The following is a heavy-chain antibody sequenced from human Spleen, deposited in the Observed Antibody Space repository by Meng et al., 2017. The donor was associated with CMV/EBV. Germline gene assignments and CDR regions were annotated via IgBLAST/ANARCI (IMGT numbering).Heavy chain of an antibody. CDR3: AKEGPEECSSPRCYLYYFYTMDV. CDR1: GFTFSSYG. D-gene: IGHD2-2*01. J-gene: IGHJ6*02. V-gene: IGHV3-30*02. CDR2: IRYDGSNK. Sequence: LSLTCAASGFTFSSYGMHWVRQAPGKGLEWVTYIRYDGSNKYYEDSVKGRFTISRDNSKNTLYLQMNSLRTEDTAVYYCAKEGPEECSSPRCYLYYFYTMDVWGQGTTVTVSS.